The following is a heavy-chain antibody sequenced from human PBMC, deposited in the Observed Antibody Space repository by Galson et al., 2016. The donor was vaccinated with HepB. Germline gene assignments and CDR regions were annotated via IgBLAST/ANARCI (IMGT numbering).Heavy chain of an antibody. Sequence: SLRLSCATSGFIFNDYAMYWVRQTPGKGLAWVSGIRWNGGTIGYADSVQGRFTISRDNAKNSLYLQMNSLRPDDTALYYCAKQQQVVISGVDVRGQGTTVTVSS. CDR3: AKQQQVVISGVDV. CDR1: GFIFNDYA. CDR2: IRWNGGTI. J-gene: IGHJ6*02. V-gene: IGHV3-9*01. D-gene: IGHD2-21*01.